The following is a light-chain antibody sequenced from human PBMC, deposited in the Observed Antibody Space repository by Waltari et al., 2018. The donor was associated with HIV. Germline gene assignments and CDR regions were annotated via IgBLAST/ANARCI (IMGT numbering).Light chain of an antibody. J-gene: IGKJ3*01. Sequence: DIVMTQSPDSLAVSLGERATINCKSSQSILYSSNNKNYLAWYQQKPGQPPKLLIYWASTRESGVPDRFSGSGSGTDFTLTISSLQAEDVAVYYCQQYDNLPLFGPGTKVDIK. CDR1: QSILYSSNNKNY. V-gene: IGKV4-1*01. CDR2: WAS. CDR3: QQYDNLPL.